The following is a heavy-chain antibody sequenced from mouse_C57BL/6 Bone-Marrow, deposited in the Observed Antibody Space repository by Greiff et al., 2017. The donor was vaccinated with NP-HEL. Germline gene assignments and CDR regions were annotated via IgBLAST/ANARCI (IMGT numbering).Heavy chain of an antibody. J-gene: IGHJ3*01. Sequence: EVKLMESGGGLVKPGGSLKLSCAASGFTFSSYTMSWVRQTPEKRLEWVATISGGGGNTYYPDSVKGRFTISRDNAKNTLYLQMSRLRAEDTALYYCARRNYDYDEEAWFAYWGQGTLVTVSA. CDR3: ARRNYDYDEEAWFAY. CDR2: ISGGGGNT. D-gene: IGHD2-4*01. CDR1: GFTFSSYT. V-gene: IGHV5-9*01.